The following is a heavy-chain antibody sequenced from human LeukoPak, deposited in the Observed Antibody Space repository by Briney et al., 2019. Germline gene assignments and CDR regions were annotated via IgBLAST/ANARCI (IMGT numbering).Heavy chain of an antibody. J-gene: IGHJ4*02. CDR1: GFTFSSYG. CDR3: AKGGEQQLAAAYYFDY. D-gene: IGHD6-13*01. V-gene: IGHV3-30*18. Sequence: PGGSLRLSCAASGFTFSSYGMHWVRQAPGKGLEWVAVISYDGSNKYYADSVKGRFTISRDNSKNTLYLQMNSLRAEDTAVYYCAKGGEQQLAAAYYFDYWGQGTLVTVSS. CDR2: ISYDGSNK.